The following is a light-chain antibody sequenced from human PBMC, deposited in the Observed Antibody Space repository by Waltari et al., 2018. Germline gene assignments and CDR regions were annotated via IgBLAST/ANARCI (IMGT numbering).Light chain of an antibody. CDR1: QSISKY. V-gene: IGKV3-11*01. J-gene: IGKJ1*01. Sequence: SCRASQSISKYLVWYQQRPGHAPRLLIYAASTRATGVPDRFSGSGYGTDFTLTIRRLEPEDFAVYYCQNHERLPATFGQGTKVEIK. CDR2: AAS. CDR3: QNHERLPAT.